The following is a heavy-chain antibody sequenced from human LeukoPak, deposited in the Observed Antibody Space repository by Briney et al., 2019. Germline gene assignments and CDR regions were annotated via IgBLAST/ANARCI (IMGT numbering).Heavy chain of an antibody. CDR1: GFTFSQYA. Sequence: PGGSLRLSCAASGFTFSQYAMHWVRQAPGKGLGWVAAIWYDGSNDYYADSVKGRFTISRDNSKNTLSLQMNSLRAEDTAVYYCAREADCSGGSCYRGAFDIWGQGTMVTVSS. D-gene: IGHD2-15*01. J-gene: IGHJ3*02. CDR2: IWYDGSND. V-gene: IGHV3-33*01. CDR3: AREADCSGGSCYRGAFDI.